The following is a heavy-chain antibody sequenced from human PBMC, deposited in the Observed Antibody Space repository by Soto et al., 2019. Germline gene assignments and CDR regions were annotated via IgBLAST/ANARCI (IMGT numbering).Heavy chain of an antibody. CDR3: ARGTPVMVRDLLDN. CDR1: GGSFSGYY. CDR2: INHSGST. J-gene: IGHJ4*02. Sequence: SETLSLTCAVYGGSFSGYYWSWIRQPPGKGLEWIGEINHSGSTNYNPSLKSRVTISVDTSKNQFSLKLSSVTAADTAVYYSARGTPVMVRDLLDNWGQGTLVTVSS. D-gene: IGHD3-10*01. V-gene: IGHV4-34*01.